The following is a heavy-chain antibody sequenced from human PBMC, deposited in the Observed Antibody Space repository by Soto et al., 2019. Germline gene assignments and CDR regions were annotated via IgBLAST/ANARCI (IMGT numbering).Heavy chain of an antibody. J-gene: IGHJ4*02. V-gene: IGHV3-23*01. Sequence: GGSLRLSCAASGFTFSSYAMSWVRQAPGKGLEWVSAISGSGGSTYYADSVKGRFTISRDNSKNTLYLQMNSLRAEDTAVYYCATLPSHYYDSSGYYYDYWGQGTLVTVSS. CDR1: GFTFSSYA. CDR3: ATLPSHYYDSSGYYYDY. D-gene: IGHD3-22*01. CDR2: ISGSGGST.